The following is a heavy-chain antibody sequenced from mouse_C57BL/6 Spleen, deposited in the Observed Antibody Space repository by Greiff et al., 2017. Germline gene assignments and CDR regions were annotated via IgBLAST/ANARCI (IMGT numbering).Heavy chain of an antibody. V-gene: IGHV1-59*01. CDR2: IDPSDSYT. J-gene: IGHJ2*01. D-gene: IGHD1-1*01. Sequence: VKLQQPGAELVRPGTSVKLSCKASGYTFTSYWMHWVKQRPGQGLEWIGVIDPSDSYTNYNQKFKGKATLTVDTSSSTAYMQLSSLTSEDSAVYYCARSHGSSLYYFDYWGQGTTLTVSS. CDR1: GYTFTSYW. CDR3: ARSHGSSLYYFDY.